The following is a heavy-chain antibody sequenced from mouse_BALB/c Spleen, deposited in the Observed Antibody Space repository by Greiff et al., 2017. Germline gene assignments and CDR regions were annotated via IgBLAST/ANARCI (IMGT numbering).Heavy chain of an antibody. CDR1: GFTFSSYT. J-gene: IGHJ3*01. CDR3: ARQITSY. V-gene: IGHV5-12-2*01. CDR2: ISNGGGST. D-gene: IGHD1-1*01. Sequence: EVQLVESGGGLVQPGGSLKLSCAASGFTFSSYTMSWVRQTPEKRLEWVAYISNGGGSTYFPDTVKGRFTISRDNAKNTLYLQMSSLKSEDTAMYYCARQITSYWGQGTLVTVSA.